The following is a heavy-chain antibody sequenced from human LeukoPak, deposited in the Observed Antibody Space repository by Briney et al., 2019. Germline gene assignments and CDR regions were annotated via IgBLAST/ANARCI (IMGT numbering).Heavy chain of an antibody. Sequence: PSETLSLTCTASGGSISSYYWSWIRQPPGKGLEWIGYIYYSGSTNYNPSLKSRVTISVDTSKNQFSLKLSSVTAADTAVYYCARSEGIAVADTYYFDYWGQGTLVTVSS. CDR3: ARSEGIAVADTYYFDY. CDR2: IYYSGST. J-gene: IGHJ4*02. V-gene: IGHV4-59*01. D-gene: IGHD6-19*01. CDR1: GGSISSYY.